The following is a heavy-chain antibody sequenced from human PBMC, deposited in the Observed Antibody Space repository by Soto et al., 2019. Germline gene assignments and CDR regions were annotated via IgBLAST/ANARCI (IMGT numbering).Heavy chain of an antibody. CDR3: AFQPTAGSYYDLGSYYYYYAMDV. D-gene: IGHD3-10*01. V-gene: IGHV4-30-4*01. Sequence: SETLSLTCSVSGGSISSGDYYWNWIRQPPGKVLEWIGHIYYSGSTYCNSSLKSQVTISLDTSKNQFSLKLSSVTAADTAVYYCAFQPTAGSYYDLGSYYYYYAMDVWGQGTTVTVSS. CDR2: IYYSGST. CDR1: GGSISSGDYY. J-gene: IGHJ6*02.